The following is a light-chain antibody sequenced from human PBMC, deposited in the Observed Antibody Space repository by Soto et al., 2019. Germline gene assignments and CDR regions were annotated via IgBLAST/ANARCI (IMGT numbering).Light chain of an antibody. J-gene: IGLJ2*01. CDR2: GNN. V-gene: IGLV1-40*01. CDR1: SSNIGAGYD. CDR3: QSFDTRLNSVV. Sequence: QSVVTQPPSVSGAPGQRVTISCTGSSSNIGAGYDVHWYQQFPGTAPKLLIYGNNNRPSGVTDRFSGSKSGTSASLAITGLQAEDEAEYDGQSFDTRLNSVVFGGGTKLTVL.